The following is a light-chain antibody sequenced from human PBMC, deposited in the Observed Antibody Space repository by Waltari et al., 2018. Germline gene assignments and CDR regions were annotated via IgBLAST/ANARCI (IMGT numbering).Light chain of an antibody. J-gene: IGKJ2*01. CDR3: QQYYSTPLT. V-gene: IGKV4-1*01. Sequence: DIVMTQSPDSLAVPLGERATTTCTSSQSVLYSSNNKNYLAWYQQKPGKVPKWLIYCASIWESGVPDRFSGSGSGTEFTLTISSLQAEDVAVYYCQQYYSTPLTFGQGTKLEIK. CDR1: QSVLYSSNNKNY. CDR2: CAS.